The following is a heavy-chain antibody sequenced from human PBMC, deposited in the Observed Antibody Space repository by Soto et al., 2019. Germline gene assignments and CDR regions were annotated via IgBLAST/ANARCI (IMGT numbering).Heavy chain of an antibody. Sequence: GGSLRLSCAASGFSFSNYAMHWVRQAPGKGLEWVAVIWYDGSNKYYADSVKGRFTISKDNSQTTVYLQMNSLRAEDSAVYYCTRDPYGGSRYYFDSWGKGTLVTVS. V-gene: IGHV3-33*01. J-gene: IGHJ4*02. CDR2: IWYDGSNK. CDR1: GFSFSNYA. D-gene: IGHD1-26*01. CDR3: TRDPYGGSRYYFDS.